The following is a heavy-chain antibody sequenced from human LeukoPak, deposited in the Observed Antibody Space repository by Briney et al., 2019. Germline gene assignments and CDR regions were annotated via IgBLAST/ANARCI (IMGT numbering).Heavy chain of an antibody. CDR2: VRYGGNIK. J-gene: IGHJ4*02. CDR1: EFTFSAYA. D-gene: IGHD3-9*01. V-gene: IGHV3-30*02. Sequence: PGGSLRLSCAPSEFTFSAYAMHWSRQAPGRGLEWVAFVRYGGNIKYYADSVKGRFTISRDNSKNTLYLQMNSLRPEDTAVYYCTKDLGTEYNIFDYWGQGTLVTVSS. CDR3: TKDLGTEYNIFDY.